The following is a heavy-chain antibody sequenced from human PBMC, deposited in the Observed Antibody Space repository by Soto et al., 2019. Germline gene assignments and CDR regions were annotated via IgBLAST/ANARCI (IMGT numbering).Heavy chain of an antibody. J-gene: IGHJ4*02. V-gene: IGHV3-30*04. CDR3: ARESVAGFD. Sequence: GGSLRLSCAASGFTFSHYAMHWVRQPPGKGLEWVAVVSDGGYNKFYFDSVKGRFTVFRDDSKQILDLQMNDLRPEDTAIYFCARESVAGFDWGQGTRVTVSS. CDR1: GFTFSHYA. D-gene: IGHD6-19*01. CDR2: VSDGGYNK.